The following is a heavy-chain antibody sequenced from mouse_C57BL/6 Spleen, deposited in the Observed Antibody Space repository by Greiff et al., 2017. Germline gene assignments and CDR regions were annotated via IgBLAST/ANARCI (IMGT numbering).Heavy chain of an antibody. CDR1: GYTFTNYW. V-gene: IGHV1-63*01. J-gene: IGHJ4*01. Sequence: VQLQESGAELVRPGTSVKMSCKASGYTFTNYWIGWAKQRPGHGLEWIGDIYPGGGYTNYNEKFKGKATLTADKSSSTAYMQFSSLTSEDSAIYYCARGGITTVDAMDYWGQGTSVTVSS. CDR2: IYPGGGYT. CDR3: ARGGITTVDAMDY. D-gene: IGHD1-1*01.